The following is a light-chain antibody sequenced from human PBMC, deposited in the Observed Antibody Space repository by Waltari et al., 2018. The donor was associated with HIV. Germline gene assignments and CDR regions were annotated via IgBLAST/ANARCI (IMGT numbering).Light chain of an antibody. Sequence: VLTQPPSASGTPGQRVTISCSGSTSNIGSTYVFWYQHLPGTAPKLLIHRNEQRPSGVPDRFSASTSGTSASLAISGLRSEDEADYYCVAWDDRLRGVLFGGGTKVAVL. CDR2: RNE. CDR3: VAWDDRLRGVL. CDR1: TSNIGSTY. V-gene: IGLV1-47*01. J-gene: IGLJ2*01.